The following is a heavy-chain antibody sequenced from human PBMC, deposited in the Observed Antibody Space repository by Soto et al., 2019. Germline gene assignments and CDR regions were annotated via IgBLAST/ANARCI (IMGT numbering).Heavy chain of an antibody. CDR2: ITSSNTYI. CDR1: GFTFSSYS. V-gene: IGHV3-21*02. D-gene: IGHD3-10*01. CDR3: ARDTNYYASGSGVDF. Sequence: EVQLVESGGGLVKPGGSLRLSCVASGFTFSSYSMSWVRQAPGEGLQWVSSITSSNTYINYGDSVKGRFAISRDNAKNSLYRQMNSLRAEDTAVYFCARDTNYYASGSGVDFWGQGTLVTVSS. J-gene: IGHJ4*02.